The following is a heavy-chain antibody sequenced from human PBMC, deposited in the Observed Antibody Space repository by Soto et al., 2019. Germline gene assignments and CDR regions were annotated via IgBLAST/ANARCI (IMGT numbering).Heavy chain of an antibody. V-gene: IGHV4-31*03. J-gene: IGHJ6*02. CDR2: IYYSGST. Sequence: QVQLQEPGPGLVKPSQTLSLTCTVSGGSISSGGYYWSWIRQHPGKGLEWIGYIYYSGSTYYNPSLRSRVTISVDTSKNQFALKLSSVTAADTAVYYCAAGYSGYEHYGMDVWGQGTTVTVSS. CDR1: GGSISSGGYY. D-gene: IGHD5-12*01. CDR3: AAGYSGYEHYGMDV.